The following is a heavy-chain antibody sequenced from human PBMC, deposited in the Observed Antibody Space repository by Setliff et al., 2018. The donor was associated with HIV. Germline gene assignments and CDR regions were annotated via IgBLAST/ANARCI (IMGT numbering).Heavy chain of an antibody. V-gene: IGHV1-2*02. CDR2: VNPNSGDA. CDR3: ARRLQFLEFLHGVGGLDV. D-gene: IGHD3-3*01. CDR1: GYTFTGHY. J-gene: IGHJ6*02. Sequence: ASVKVSCKASGYTFTGHYLHWVRQAPGQGLEWLGWVNPNSGDAIYAQNFQGRVTMTRDTSINAAYMELRGLRSDDTAVYYCARRLQFLEFLHGVGGLDVWGQGTTVTVSS.